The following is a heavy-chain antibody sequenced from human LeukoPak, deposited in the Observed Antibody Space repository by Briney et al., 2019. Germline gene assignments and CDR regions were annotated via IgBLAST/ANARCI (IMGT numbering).Heavy chain of an antibody. D-gene: IGHD1-26*01. V-gene: IGHV3-21*01. CDR1: GFTFSSYS. CDR3: ARTGGSYSYAFDI. J-gene: IGHJ3*02. Sequence: GGSLRLSCAASGFTFSSYSMNWVRQAPGKGLEWVSSIGSSSSYIYYADSVKGRFTISRDNAKNSLYLQMNSLRAEDTAVYYCARTGGSYSYAFDIWGQGTMVTVSS. CDR2: IGSSSSYI.